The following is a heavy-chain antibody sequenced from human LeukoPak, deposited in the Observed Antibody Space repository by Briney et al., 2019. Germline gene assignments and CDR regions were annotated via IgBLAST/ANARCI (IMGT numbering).Heavy chain of an antibody. CDR1: GFSFSSYW. CDR3: ARESWSSLT. J-gene: IGHJ5*02. CDR2: IKGDGNGN. Sequence: RGPLRLSCAASGFSFSSYWMSWVRQAPGKGLEWVANIKGDGNGNNYVDSVKGRFAISRDNAKNSLYLHMNSLRAEDTAVYYCARESWSSLTWGQGTLVTVSS. D-gene: IGHD2-2*01. V-gene: IGHV3-7*01.